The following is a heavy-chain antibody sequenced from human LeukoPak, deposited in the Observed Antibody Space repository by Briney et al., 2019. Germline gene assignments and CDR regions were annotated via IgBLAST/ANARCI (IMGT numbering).Heavy chain of an antibody. D-gene: IGHD2-15*01. CDR1: GYTFTSYG. CDR3: ARVGSTHPYYYYYYGMDV. V-gene: IGHV1-18*01. J-gene: IGHJ6*02. CDR2: ISAYNGNT. Sequence: ASVKVSCKASGYTFTSYGISWVRQAPGQGLEWMGWISAYNGNTNYAQKLQGRVTMTTDTSTSTAYMELRSLRPDDTAVYYCARVGSTHPYYYYYYGMDVWGQGTTVTVSS.